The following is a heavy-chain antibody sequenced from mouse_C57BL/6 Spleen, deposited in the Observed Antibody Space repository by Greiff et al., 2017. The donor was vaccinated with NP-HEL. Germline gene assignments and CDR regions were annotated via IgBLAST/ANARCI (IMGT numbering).Heavy chain of an antibody. CDR2: ISSGGDYI. V-gene: IGHV5-9-1*02. J-gene: IGHJ3*01. CDR1: GFTFSSYA. D-gene: IGHD1-3*01. CDR3: TRDQWSQFAY. Sequence: DVHLVESGEGLVKPGGSLKLSCAASGFTFSSYAMSWVRQTPEKRLEWVAYISSGGDYIYYADTVKGRFTISRDNARNTLYLQMSSLKSEDTAMYYCTRDQWSQFAYWGQGTLVTVSA.